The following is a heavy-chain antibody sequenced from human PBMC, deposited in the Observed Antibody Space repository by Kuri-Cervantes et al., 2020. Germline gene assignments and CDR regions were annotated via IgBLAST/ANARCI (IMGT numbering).Heavy chain of an antibody. CDR3: AKEKWTTVTPYFDY. J-gene: IGHJ4*02. D-gene: IGHD4-17*01. CDR2: IKSKTDGGTT. V-gene: IGHV3-15*01. CDR1: GFTFSNAW. Sequence: GGSLRLSCAASGFTFSNAWMSWVRQAPGKGLEWVGRIKSKTDGGTTDYAAPVKGRFTISRDDSKNTLYLQMNSLRAEDTAVYYCAKEKWTTVTPYFDYWGQGTLVTVSS.